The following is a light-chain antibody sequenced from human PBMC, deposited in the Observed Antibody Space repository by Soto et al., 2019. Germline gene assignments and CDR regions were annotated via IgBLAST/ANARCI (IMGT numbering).Light chain of an antibody. CDR1: SSGLGAYKY. V-gene: IGLV2-14*01. J-gene: IGLJ1*01. Sequence: SVLTQPASVSGSPGHAITISCTGTSSGLGAYKYVSWYQQQAGKSPRLMIYAVNTRTSGVSNRFSGSTSGNTASLTISAVQAEDEADHYCTSYTSSTTLYVFGSGTKVTVL. CDR2: AVN. CDR3: TSYTSSTTLYV.